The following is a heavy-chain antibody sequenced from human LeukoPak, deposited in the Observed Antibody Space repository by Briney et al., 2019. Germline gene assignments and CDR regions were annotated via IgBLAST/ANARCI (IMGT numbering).Heavy chain of an antibody. CDR2: IYYSGST. D-gene: IGHD3-22*01. V-gene: IGHV4-39*01. CDR3: ARATYHYDSSGQEWYYYMDV. J-gene: IGHJ6*03. CDR1: GGSISSSSYY. Sequence: SETLSLTCTVSGGSISSSSYYWGWIRQPPGKGLEWIRSIYYSGSTYYNPSLKSRVTISVDTSKNQFSLKLCSVTAADTAVYYCARATYHYDSSGQEWYYYMDVWGKGTTVTVSS.